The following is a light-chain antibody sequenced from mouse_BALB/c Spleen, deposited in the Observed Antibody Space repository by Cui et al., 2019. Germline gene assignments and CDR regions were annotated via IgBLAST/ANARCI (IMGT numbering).Light chain of an antibody. V-gene: IGKV6-25*01. J-gene: IGKJ4*01. Sequence: DIVMTQSHKFMYTSVGDRVSITCKASQDVSTAVAWYQQKPGQTPKLLIYWASTRHTGVPDRFTGSGSGTDYTLTIISVQAEDLALYYCQQHYSTPFTFGSGTKLEIK. CDR1: QDVSTA. CDR2: WAS. CDR3: QQHYSTPFT.